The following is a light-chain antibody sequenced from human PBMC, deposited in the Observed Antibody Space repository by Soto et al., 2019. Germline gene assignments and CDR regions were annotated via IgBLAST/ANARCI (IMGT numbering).Light chain of an antibody. CDR3: NSHTSGDFRV. J-gene: IGLJ1*01. V-gene: IGLV2-14*01. CDR1: SSDVGRYNH. CDR2: EVS. Sequence: QSVLTQPASVSGSPGQSITISCTGSSSDVGRYNHASWYQHHPGKAPKLLISEVSNRPSGVSNRFSGSKSGYTASLTISGLQAEDEADYYCNSHTSGDFRVFGTGTKVTVL.